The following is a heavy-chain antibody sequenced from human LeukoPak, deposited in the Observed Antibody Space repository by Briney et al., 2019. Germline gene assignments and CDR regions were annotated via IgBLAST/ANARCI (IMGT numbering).Heavy chain of an antibody. J-gene: IGHJ4*02. Sequence: PGGSLRLSCAASGFTFSAYEMNWVRQVPGKGLEWVSHISVSGLTIHYSDSVKGRFTSSRDNAKKSLYLQMNSLRVEDTAVYYCARDGLAAHTVVDYWGQGTLVTVSS. CDR2: ISVSGLTI. D-gene: IGHD6-19*01. CDR1: GFTFSAYE. CDR3: ARDGLAAHTVVDY. V-gene: IGHV3-48*03.